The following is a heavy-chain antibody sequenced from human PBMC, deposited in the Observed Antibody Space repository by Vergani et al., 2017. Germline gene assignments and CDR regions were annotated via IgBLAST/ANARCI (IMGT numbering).Heavy chain of an antibody. V-gene: IGHV1-46*03. D-gene: IGHD3-16*01. CDR1: GYTFTSYY. CDR2: INPSGGST. CDR3: AREGGYDYVWGSYNSADAFDI. J-gene: IGHJ3*02. Sequence: QVQLVQSGAEVKKPGASVKVSCKASGYTFTSYYMHWVRQAPGQGLEWMGIINPSGGSTSYAQKFQGRVTMTRETSTSTVYMELSSLSSEDTAVYYCAREGGYDYVWGSYNSADAFDIWGQGTMVTVSS.